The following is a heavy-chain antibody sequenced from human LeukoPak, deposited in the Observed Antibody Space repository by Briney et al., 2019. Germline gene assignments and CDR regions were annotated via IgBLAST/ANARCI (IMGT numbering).Heavy chain of an antibody. V-gene: IGHV1-2*02. Sequence: ASVKVSCKASGYTFTGYYMHWVRQAPGQGLEWMGWINPNSGGTNYAQKFQGRVTMTRDTSISTAYMELSRLRSDDTAVYYCARDPRYYYDTSGYYYGWQPFDYWGQGTLVTVSS. CDR3: ARDPRYYYDTSGYYYGWQPFDY. CDR1: GYTFTGYY. D-gene: IGHD3-22*01. CDR2: INPNSGGT. J-gene: IGHJ4*02.